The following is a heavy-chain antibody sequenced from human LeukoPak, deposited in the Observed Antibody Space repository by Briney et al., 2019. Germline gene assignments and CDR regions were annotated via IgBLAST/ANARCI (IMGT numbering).Heavy chain of an antibody. J-gene: IGHJ4*02. Sequence: GATVKISCKASGYNFIDYYMHWVQQAPGKGLEWMGRVDPEDGRTLYAEKFQGRITITADTSTDTAYMELSSLRSADTAVYYCATIGAGVAVRPQVDHWGQGTLVTVSS. CDR2: VDPEDGRT. D-gene: IGHD6-6*01. CDR1: GYNFIDYY. CDR3: ATIGAGVAVRPQVDH. V-gene: IGHV1-69-2*01.